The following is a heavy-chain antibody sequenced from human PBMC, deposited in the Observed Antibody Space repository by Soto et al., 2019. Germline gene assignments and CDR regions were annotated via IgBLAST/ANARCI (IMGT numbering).Heavy chain of an antibody. J-gene: IGHJ6*04. D-gene: IGHD2-15*01. CDR2: IQSGGTT. CDR3: ARDDVLCDGCRCYGIPLDF. Sequence: GGSLRLSCAASGFTVSSKYMTWVRQAPGKGLEWVSLIQSGGTTYYADSVKGRFTISRDTSENTLHLQMDSLRVEDTAVYYCARDDVLCDGCRCYGIPLDFWGKGTTVTVSS. CDR1: GFTVSSKY. V-gene: IGHV3-66*01.